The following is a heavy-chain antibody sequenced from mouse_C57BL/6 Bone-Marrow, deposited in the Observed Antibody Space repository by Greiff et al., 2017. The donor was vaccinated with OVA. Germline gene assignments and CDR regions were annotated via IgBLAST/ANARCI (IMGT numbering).Heavy chain of an antibody. CDR1: GYTFTSYW. CDR2: INPSSGYT. CDR3: ARSTTVEGYYFDY. D-gene: IGHD1-1*01. V-gene: IGHV1-7*01. Sequence: QVQLQQSGAELAKPGASVTLSCKASGYTFTSYWMHWVKQRPGQGLEWIGYINPSSGYTKYNQKFQDKATLTADKSSSTAYMQLSSLTYEDSAVYYCARSTTVEGYYFDYWGQGTTLTVSS. J-gene: IGHJ2*01.